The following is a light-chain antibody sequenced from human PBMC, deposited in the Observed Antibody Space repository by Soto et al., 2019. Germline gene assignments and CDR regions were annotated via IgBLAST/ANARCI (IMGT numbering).Light chain of an antibody. CDR1: QTVNSDY. CDR3: QQYNYLIT. V-gene: IGKV3-20*01. CDR2: ATS. J-gene: IGKJ5*01. Sequence: EIVLTQSPGTLSLSPGETATLSCRASQTVNSDYLAWFQQRPGQAPRLLIFATSRRATDIPDRFSAGGSGTDFTLTISRLEPEDFAVYFCQQYNYLITFGQGTRLEIK.